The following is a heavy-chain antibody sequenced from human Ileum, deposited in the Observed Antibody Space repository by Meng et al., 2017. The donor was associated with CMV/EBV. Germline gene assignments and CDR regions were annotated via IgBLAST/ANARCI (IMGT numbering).Heavy chain of an antibody. CDR3: ARNTTVTDPEY. J-gene: IGHJ4*02. V-gene: IGHV3-23*01. D-gene: IGHD4-17*01. Sequence: LSGAAVGFTFSSYAVSWGRRVPGKGLEWVSAISGGSDITYYADSVTGRFTISKDNSKNTPYLQMNTLKAEDTAVYYCARNTTVTDPEYWGQGTLVTVSS. CDR1: GFTFSSYA. CDR2: ISGGSDIT.